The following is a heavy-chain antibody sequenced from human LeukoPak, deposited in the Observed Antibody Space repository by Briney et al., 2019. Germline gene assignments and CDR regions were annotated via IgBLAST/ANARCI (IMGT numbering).Heavy chain of an antibody. Sequence: SETLSLTCTVSGGSISTYYWSWIRQPPGKGLEWLGYIFYTGSTNYNPSLKSRVTMSIDTSKNQFSLKLSSVTAAGTAVYYCTRTYSSSSIDYWGQGALVTVSS. J-gene: IGHJ4*02. D-gene: IGHD6-6*01. V-gene: IGHV4-59*01. CDR3: TRTYSSSSIDY. CDR1: GGSISTYY. CDR2: IFYTGST.